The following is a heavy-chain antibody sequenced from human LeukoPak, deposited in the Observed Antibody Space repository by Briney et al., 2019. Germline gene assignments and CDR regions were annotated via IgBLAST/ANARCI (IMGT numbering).Heavy chain of an antibody. D-gene: IGHD4-17*01. Sequence: GGSLRLSCAASGFTFSSYAMGWVRQAPGRGLEWVSAISGSGGSTYYADSVKGRFTISRDNSKNTLYLQMNSLRAEDTAVYYCARDYGDYVWGWFDPWGQGTLVTVSS. CDR1: GFTFSSYA. CDR2: ISGSGGST. J-gene: IGHJ5*02. CDR3: ARDYGDYVWGWFDP. V-gene: IGHV3-23*01.